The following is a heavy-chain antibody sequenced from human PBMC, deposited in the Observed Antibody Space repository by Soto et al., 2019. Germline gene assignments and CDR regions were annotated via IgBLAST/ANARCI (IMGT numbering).Heavy chain of an antibody. CDR1: GFSLSTSGVA. CDR2: IYWDDDK. CDR3: AHRSGSGTYSYCGMDV. V-gene: IGHV2-5*02. J-gene: IGHJ6*02. D-gene: IGHD3-10*01. Sequence: QITLKESGPTLVKPTQTLTLTCTFSGFSLSTSGVAVGWIRQPPGKALEWLALIYWDDDKRYNPSLKSRLTITKDTSGGQVVLTMTNMDPEDTATYDRAHRSGSGTYSYCGMDVWGQGTTVTVSS.